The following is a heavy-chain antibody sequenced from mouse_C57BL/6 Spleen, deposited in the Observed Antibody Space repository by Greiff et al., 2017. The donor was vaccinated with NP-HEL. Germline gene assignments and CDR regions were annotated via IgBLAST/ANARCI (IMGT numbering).Heavy chain of an antibody. CDR2: IYPGDGET. V-gene: IGHV1-80*01. CDR1: GYAFSSYW. J-gene: IGHJ4*01. Sequence: QVQLQQSGAELVKPGASVKISCKASGYAFSSYWMNWVKQRPGKGLEWIGQIYPGDGETNYNGKFKGKATLTADKSSSTAYMQLSSLTSEDSAVYFCARGLRLPAMDYWGQGTSVTVSS. CDR3: ARGLRLPAMDY. D-gene: IGHD3-2*02.